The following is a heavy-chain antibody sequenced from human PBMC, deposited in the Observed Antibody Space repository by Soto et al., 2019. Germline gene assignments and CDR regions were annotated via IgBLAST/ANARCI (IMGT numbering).Heavy chain of an antibody. CDR2: IASRANSYAT. CDR1: GFTFSDSD. D-gene: IGHD2-15*01. J-gene: IGHJ4*02. CDR3: ARDSFRYFDY. Sequence: GGSLRLSCAASGFTFSDSDMHWVRQASGKGLEWVGRIASRANSYATAYAASVQGRFTISRDDSQNTAYLQMNGLKTEDTAAYYCARDSFRYFDYWGQGTLVTVSS. V-gene: IGHV3-73*01.